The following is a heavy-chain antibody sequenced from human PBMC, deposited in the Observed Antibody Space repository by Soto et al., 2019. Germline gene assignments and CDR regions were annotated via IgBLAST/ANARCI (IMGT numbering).Heavy chain of an antibody. J-gene: IGHJ6*03. Sequence: GGSLRLSCAASGFTFSSYAMSWVRQAPGKGLEWVSAISGSGGSTYYADSVKGRFTISRDNSKNTLYLQMNSLRAEDTAVYYCAKVRCSSTSCSTRGSGYMDVWGKGTTVTVSS. D-gene: IGHD2-2*01. CDR3: AKVRCSSTSCSTRGSGYMDV. V-gene: IGHV3-23*01. CDR2: ISGSGGST. CDR1: GFTFSSYA.